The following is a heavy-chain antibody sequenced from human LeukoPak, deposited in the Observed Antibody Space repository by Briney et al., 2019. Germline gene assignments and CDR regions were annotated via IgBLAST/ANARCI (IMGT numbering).Heavy chain of an antibody. D-gene: IGHD6-19*01. CDR1: GGTFSSYA. Sequence: SVKVTCKASGGTFSSYAISWVRQAPGQGLEWMGRIIPILGIANYAQKFQGRVTITADKSTSTAYMELSSLRSEDTAVYYCARLVSGWYEEDYWGQGTLVTVSS. CDR3: ARLVSGWYEEDY. J-gene: IGHJ4*02. CDR2: IIPILGIA. V-gene: IGHV1-69*04.